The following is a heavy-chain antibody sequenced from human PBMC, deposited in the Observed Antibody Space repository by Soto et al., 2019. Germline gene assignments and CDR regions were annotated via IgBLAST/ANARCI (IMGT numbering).Heavy chain of an antibody. J-gene: IGHJ4*02. CDR3: ARGSPSSWYFDY. Sequence: SETLSLTCAVYGGSFSGYYWSWIRQPPGKGLEWIGEINHSGSTNYNPSLKSRVTISVDTSKNQFSLKLSSVTAADTAVYYCARGSPSSWYFDYWGQGTLVTVSS. D-gene: IGHD6-13*01. V-gene: IGHV4-34*01. CDR1: GGSFSGYY. CDR2: INHSGST.